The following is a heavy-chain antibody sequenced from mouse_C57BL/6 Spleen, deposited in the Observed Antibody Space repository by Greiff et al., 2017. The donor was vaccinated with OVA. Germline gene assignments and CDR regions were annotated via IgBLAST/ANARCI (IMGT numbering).Heavy chain of an antibody. V-gene: IGHV3-6*01. CDR3: ARDPGSSLYWYFDV. CDR2: ISYDGSN. Sequence: EVQLQESGPGLVKPSQSLSLTCSVTGYSITSGYYWNWIRQFPGNKLEWMGYISYDGSNNYNPSLKNRISITRDTSKNQFFLKLNSVTTEDTATYYCARDPGSSLYWYFDVWGTGTTVTVSS. J-gene: IGHJ1*03. CDR1: GYSITSGYY. D-gene: IGHD1-1*01.